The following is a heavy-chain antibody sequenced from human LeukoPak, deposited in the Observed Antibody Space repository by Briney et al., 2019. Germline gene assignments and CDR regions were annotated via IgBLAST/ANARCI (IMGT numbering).Heavy chain of an antibody. V-gene: IGHV1-2*02. D-gene: IGHD6-13*01. CDR3: ARGPLGIAAAGTVFGY. Sequence: GASVKVSCKASGYTFTGYYIHWVRQAPGQGLEWMGWINPNINGTNYAQKFQGRVTMTGDRSISTAYMELSRLRSDDTAVYYCARGPLGIAAAGTVFGYWGQGTLVTVSS. J-gene: IGHJ4*02. CDR2: INPNINGT. CDR1: GYTFTGYY.